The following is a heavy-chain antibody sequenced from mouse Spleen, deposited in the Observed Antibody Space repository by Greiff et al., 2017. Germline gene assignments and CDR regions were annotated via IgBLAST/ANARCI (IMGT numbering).Heavy chain of an antibody. CDR2: IDPEDGDT. V-gene: IGHV14-1*01. D-gene: IGHD2-1*01. CDR1: GFNIKDYY. Sequence: VQLQQSGAELVRPGASVKLSCTASGFNIKDYYMHWVKQRPEQGLEWIGRIDPEDGDTEYAPKFQGKATMTADTSSNTAYLQLSSLTSEDTAVYYCIGDGNYVRFDYWGQGTTLTVSS. CDR3: IGDGNYVRFDY. J-gene: IGHJ2*01.